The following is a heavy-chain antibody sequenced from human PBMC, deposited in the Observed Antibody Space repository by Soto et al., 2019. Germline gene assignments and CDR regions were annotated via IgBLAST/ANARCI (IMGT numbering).Heavy chain of an antibody. D-gene: IGHD5-12*01. Sequence: PSETLSLTCAVSGGSISSGGYSWSWIRQPPGKGLEWIGYIYHSGSTYYNPSLKSRVTISVDRSKNQFSLKLSSVTAADTAVYYCARVRVATGLGMDVWGQGTTVTVSS. J-gene: IGHJ6*02. CDR2: IYHSGST. V-gene: IGHV4-30-2*01. CDR1: GGSISSGGYS. CDR3: ARVRVATGLGMDV.